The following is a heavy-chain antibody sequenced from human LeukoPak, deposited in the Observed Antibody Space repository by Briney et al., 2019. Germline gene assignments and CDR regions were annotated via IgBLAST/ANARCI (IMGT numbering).Heavy chain of an antibody. CDR3: AKSSQLVAALHYFDY. Sequence: QAGGSLRLSCAASGFTFSSYWMSWVRQAPGKGLEWVANIKQDGSEKYYVDSVKGRFTISRDNAKNSLYLQMNSLRAEDTALYYCAKSSQLVAALHYFDYWGQGTLVTVSS. V-gene: IGHV3-7*03. J-gene: IGHJ4*02. CDR1: GFTFSSYW. CDR2: IKQDGSEK. D-gene: IGHD6-13*01.